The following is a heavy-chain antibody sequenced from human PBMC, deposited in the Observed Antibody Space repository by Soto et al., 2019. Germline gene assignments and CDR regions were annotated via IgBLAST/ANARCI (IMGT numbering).Heavy chain of an antibody. CDR2: ILYDGTKK. CDR3: VKDLAHMADH. J-gene: IGHJ4*02. V-gene: IGHV3-30*18. Sequence: QVQLLESGGGVVLPGGSLRLSCEASGFTFNSYCMYWVRQAPGKGLDWVSHILYDGTKKYYADSVKGRFTISRDNSKNTLYLQMDRMRIEDTAVYFCVKDLAHMADHWGQGNLVIVSS. CDR1: GFTFNSYC.